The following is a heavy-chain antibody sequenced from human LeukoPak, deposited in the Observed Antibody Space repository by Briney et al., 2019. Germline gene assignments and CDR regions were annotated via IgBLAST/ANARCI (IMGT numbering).Heavy chain of an antibody. V-gene: IGHV1-2*02. CDR2: INPNSGGT. Sequence: ASVKVSCKASGYTFTGYDMHWVRQAPGQGREWMGWINPNSGGTNYAQKFQGRVTMTRDTSIITAYMELSRLRSDDTAVYYCARSILESQSDYWGQGTLVTVSS. J-gene: IGHJ4*02. CDR3: ARSILESQSDY. D-gene: IGHD3-3*01. CDR1: GYTFTGYD.